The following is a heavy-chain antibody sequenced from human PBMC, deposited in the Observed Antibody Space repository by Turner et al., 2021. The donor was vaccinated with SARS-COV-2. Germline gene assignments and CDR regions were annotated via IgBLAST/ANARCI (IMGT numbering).Heavy chain of an antibody. V-gene: IGHV1-24*01. CDR2: FDPEDCET. CDR3: ATGYAYCGGDCSIYY. Sequence: QVQLVQSGAEVKKPGASVKVSCKVSGYTLIELSMPWVRQAPGKGLEWLGGFDPEDCETIYAQKFQGSVTMTEDTSTDTAYMELSSLRSEDTAMYYCATGYAYCGGDCSIYYWGQGTLVTVSS. D-gene: IGHD2-21*02. J-gene: IGHJ4*02. CDR1: GYTLIELS.